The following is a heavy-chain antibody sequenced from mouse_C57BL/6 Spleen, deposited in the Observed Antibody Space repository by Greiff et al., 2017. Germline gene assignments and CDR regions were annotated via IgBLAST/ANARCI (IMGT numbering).Heavy chain of an antibody. J-gene: IGHJ3*01. CDR1: GYSFTDYN. Sequence: EVQLQQSGPELVKPGASVKISCKASGYSFTDYNMNWVKQSNGKSLEWIGVINPDYGTTSYNQKFKGKATLTVDQSSSTAYMQLNSLTSEDSAVFYCVNSFTTVVAPGGLAYWGQGTLVTVSA. CDR3: VNSFTTVVAPGGLAY. D-gene: IGHD1-1*01. V-gene: IGHV1-39*01. CDR2: INPDYGTT.